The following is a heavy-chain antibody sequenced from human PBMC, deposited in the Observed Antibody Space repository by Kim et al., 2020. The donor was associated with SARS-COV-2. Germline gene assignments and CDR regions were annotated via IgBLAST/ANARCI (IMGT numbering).Heavy chain of an antibody. CDR3: AKDFEMYYYDSSGYFDY. D-gene: IGHD3-22*01. V-gene: IGHV3-9*01. Sequence: KGRFTISRDNAKNSLYLHMNSLRAEDTALYYCAKDFEMYYYDSSGYFDYWGQGTLVTVSS. J-gene: IGHJ4*02.